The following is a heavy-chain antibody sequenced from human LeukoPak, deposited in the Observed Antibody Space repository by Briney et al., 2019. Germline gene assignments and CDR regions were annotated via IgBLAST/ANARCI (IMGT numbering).Heavy chain of an antibody. V-gene: IGHV3-21*01. D-gene: IGHD5-12*01. Sequence: GGSLRLSCAASGFSFTSYNMNWVRQAPGKGLEWVSFISSSGNYINYADSVKARFTLSRDNAKNSLYLQMNSLRAEGTAVYYCARDLVVATIQSDAFDIWGQGTMVTVSS. CDR3: ARDLVVATIQSDAFDI. CDR2: ISSSGNYI. J-gene: IGHJ3*02. CDR1: GFSFTSYN.